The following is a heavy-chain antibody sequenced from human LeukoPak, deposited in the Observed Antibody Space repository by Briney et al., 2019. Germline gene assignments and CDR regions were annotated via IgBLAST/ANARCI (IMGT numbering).Heavy chain of an antibody. CDR1: GESFSGYY. J-gene: IGHJ4*02. Sequence: SETLSLICAVYGESFSGYYWSWIRQPPGKGLEWIGEINHSGSTNYNPSLKSRVTISVDTSKNQFSLKLSSVTAADTAVYYCARRALGGVIVGKPFDYWGQGTLVTVSS. CDR2: INHSGST. V-gene: IGHV4-34*01. CDR3: ARRALGGVIVGKPFDY. D-gene: IGHD3-16*02.